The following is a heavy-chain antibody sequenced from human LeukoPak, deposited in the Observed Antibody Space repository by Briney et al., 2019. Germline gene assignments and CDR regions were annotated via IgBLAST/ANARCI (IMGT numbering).Heavy chain of an antibody. V-gene: IGHV5-51*01. CDR2: IYPGDSDT. J-gene: IGHJ4*02. CDR3: ARHVLNDFWSGFPDY. CDR1: GYTFTSYW. D-gene: IGHD3-3*01. Sequence: GESLKISCKGSGYTFTSYWIGWVRQLPGKGLEWMGIIYPGDSDTRYSPSFQGQVTISVDRSISTAYLQWSSLKASDTAMYYCARHVLNDFWSGFPDYWGQGTLVAASS.